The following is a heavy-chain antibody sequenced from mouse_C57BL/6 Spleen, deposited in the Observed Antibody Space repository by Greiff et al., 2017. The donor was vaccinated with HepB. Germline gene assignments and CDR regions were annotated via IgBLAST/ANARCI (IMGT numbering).Heavy chain of an antibody. CDR2: INPNYGTT. Sequence: EVQLQQSGPELVKPGASVKISCKASGYSFTDYNMNWVKQSNGKSLEWIGVINPNYGTTSYNQKFKGKATLTVDQSSSTAYMQLNSLTSEDSAVYYGAREGGTNAHAWFAYWGQGTLVTVSA. CDR1: GYSFTDYN. J-gene: IGHJ3*01. V-gene: IGHV1-39*01. CDR3: AREGGTNAHAWFAY. D-gene: IGHD1-1*02.